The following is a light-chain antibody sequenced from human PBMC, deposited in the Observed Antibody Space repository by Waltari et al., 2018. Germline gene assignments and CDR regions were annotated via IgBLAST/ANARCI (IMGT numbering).Light chain of an antibody. J-gene: IGLJ3*02. V-gene: IGLV1-44*01. Sequence: QSVLTQTPSASGAPGPMVTISCSGSASNIGGNLVTWYQQLPGKAPQLLISRGELRPSWVPDRFSGSKSGTSAARAISGRQSEDEADYFCASWDDSLNGHWVFGGGTKVTVL. CDR3: ASWDDSLNGHWV. CDR2: RGE. CDR1: ASNIGGNL.